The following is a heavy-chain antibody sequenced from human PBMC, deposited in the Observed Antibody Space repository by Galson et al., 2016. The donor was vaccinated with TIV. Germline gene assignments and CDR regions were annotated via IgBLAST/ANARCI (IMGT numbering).Heavy chain of an antibody. CDR3: ARGGRYYPLYFDF. V-gene: IGHV3-53*01. CDR1: GFTVSNNY. CDR2: IYSTGRT. J-gene: IGHJ4*02. Sequence: SLRLSCAASGFTVSNNYMSWVRQAPGKGLEWVSIIYSTGRTHYADSVKGRFTISRDNSKNTLFLQMNSLRAEGTAVYFCARGGRYYPLYFDFWGLGTLVTVSS. D-gene: IGHD3-10*01.